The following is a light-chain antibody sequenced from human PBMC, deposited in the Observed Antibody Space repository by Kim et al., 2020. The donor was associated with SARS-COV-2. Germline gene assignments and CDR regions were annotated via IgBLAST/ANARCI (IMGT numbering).Light chain of an antibody. CDR3: SSYAGSNNLV. CDR2: EVS. V-gene: IGLV2-8*01. CDR1: SGDVGAYNY. Sequence: QSALTQPPSASGSPGQSVTISCTGTSGDVGAYNYVSWYQQHPGKAPKLMIYEVSKRPSGVPDRFSGSKSGNTASLTVSGLQAEDEADYYCSSYAGSNNLVFGGGTQLTVL. J-gene: IGLJ3*02.